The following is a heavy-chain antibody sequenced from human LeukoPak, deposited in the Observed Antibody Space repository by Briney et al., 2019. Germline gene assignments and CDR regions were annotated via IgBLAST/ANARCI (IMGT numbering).Heavy chain of an antibody. Sequence: SGTLSLTCAVSGGSISSSNWWSWVRQPPGKGLEWIGEIYHSGSTNYNPSLKSRVTISVDESKNQFSLKLSSVTAAVTAVYYCARDVLRYFDWLPRGDAFDIWGQGTMVTVSS. CDR1: GGSISSSNW. J-gene: IGHJ3*02. V-gene: IGHV4-4*02. CDR3: ARDVLRYFDWLPRGDAFDI. CDR2: IYHSGST. D-gene: IGHD3-9*01.